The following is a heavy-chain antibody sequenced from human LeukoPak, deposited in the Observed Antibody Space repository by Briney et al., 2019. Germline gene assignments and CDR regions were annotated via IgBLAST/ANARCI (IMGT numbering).Heavy chain of an antibody. D-gene: IGHD3-22*01. J-gene: IGHJ4*02. CDR3: ADYYYDSSGYYAGDY. CDR1: GFTFSSYS. Sequence: PGGSLRLSCAASGFTFSSYSMNWVRQAPGKGLEWVSSINSGSSSIYYADSVKGRFTISRDNSKNTLYLQMNSLRAEDTAVYYCADYYYDSSGYYAGDYWGQGTLVTVSS. CDR2: INSGSSSI. V-gene: IGHV3-21*01.